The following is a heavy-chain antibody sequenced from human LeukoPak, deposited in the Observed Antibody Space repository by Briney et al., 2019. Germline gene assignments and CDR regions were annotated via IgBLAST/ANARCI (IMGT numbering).Heavy chain of an antibody. D-gene: IGHD3-10*01. J-gene: IGHJ4*02. CDR3: ARGVDYYGV. CDR1: GGSFSGYS. CDR2: INHSGGT. Sequence: SETLSLTCAVYGGSFSGYSWNWLRQPPVKGLEWIGEINHSGGTNYNPSLKSRVTISVDTSKKQFSLKLSSVTAADTAVYYCARGVDYYGVWGQGTLVTVSS. V-gene: IGHV4-34*01.